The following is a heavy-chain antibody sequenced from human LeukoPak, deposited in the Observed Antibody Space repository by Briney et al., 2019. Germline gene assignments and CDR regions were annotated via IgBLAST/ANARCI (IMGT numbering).Heavy chain of an antibody. CDR3: ATYRQVLLPFES. CDR2: INSDGSST. V-gene: IGHV3-74*01. J-gene: IGHJ4*02. D-gene: IGHD2-8*02. Sequence: GGSLRLSCAASGFTFSSYWMHWVRQVPGKGLVWVSHINSDGSSTSYADSVKGRCTISRDNAKNTLYLQMNSLRAEDTAIYYCATYRQVLLPFESWGQGTLVTVSS. CDR1: GFTFSSYW.